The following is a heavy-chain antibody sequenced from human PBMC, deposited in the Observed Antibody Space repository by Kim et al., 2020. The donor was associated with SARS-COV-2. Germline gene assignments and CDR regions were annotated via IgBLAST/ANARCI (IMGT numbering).Heavy chain of an antibody. CDR1: GGSISSYY. CDR3: ARDCPLVAATSRYFDL. J-gene: IGHJ2*01. D-gene: IGHD2-15*01. Sequence: SETLSLTCTVSGGSISSYYWSWIRQPPGKGLEWIGYIYYSGSTNYNPSLKSRVTISVDTSKNQFSLKLSSVTAADTAVYYCARDCPLVAATSRYFDLWGRGTLVTVSS. V-gene: IGHV4-59*01. CDR2: IYYSGST.